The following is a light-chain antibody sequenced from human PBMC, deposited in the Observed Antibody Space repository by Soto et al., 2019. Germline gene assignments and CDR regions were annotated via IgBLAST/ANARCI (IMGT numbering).Light chain of an antibody. CDR3: QSYGSSLSGYV. CDR1: SSNIGAGYE. Sequence: QSVLTQPPSVSEAPGQRVTISCTGSSSNIGAGYEAHWYQQVPGTAPKLLIYENNNRPSGVPDRFSGSKSGTSASLAITGRQAEDAAEYYCQSYGSSLSGYVFGTGTKVTVL. J-gene: IGLJ1*01. V-gene: IGLV1-40*01. CDR2: ENN.